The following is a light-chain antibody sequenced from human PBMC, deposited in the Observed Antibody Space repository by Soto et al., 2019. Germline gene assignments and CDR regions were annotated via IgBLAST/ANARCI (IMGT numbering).Light chain of an antibody. J-gene: IGLJ1*01. Sequence: QPVLTQPPSASGSPGQSVTISCTGTNSDVGGYNYVSWYQQYPGKAPKLIIYEVNERPSGVPDRFSGSKSGNTASLTVSGLQTADEADYYCSSYAGSNWYVFGTGTKVNVL. CDR2: EVN. CDR3: SSYAGSNWYV. V-gene: IGLV2-8*01. CDR1: NSDVGGYNY.